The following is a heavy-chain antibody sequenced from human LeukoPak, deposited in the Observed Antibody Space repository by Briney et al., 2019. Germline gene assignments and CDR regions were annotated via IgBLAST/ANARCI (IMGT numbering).Heavy chain of an antibody. Sequence: GGSLRLSCAASGFTFTTYWMAWVRQAPGKGLEWVANIKRDGSVKYYVDSVKDRFTISRDNAKNSLYLQMNSLRAEDTAVYYCAKDLNSYGPGGAFDIWGQGTMVTVSS. CDR2: IKRDGSVK. V-gene: IGHV3-7*03. CDR3: AKDLNSYGPGGAFDI. J-gene: IGHJ3*02. CDR1: GFTFTTYW. D-gene: IGHD5-18*01.